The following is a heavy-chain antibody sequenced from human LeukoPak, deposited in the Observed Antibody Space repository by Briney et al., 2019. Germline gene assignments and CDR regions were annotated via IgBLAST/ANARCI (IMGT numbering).Heavy chain of an antibody. CDR1: GGSFSGYY. CDR2: INHSGST. D-gene: IGHD3-22*01. CDR3: ARGLYDSTGYPKKYFYYMDV. Sequence: SETLSLTCAVYGGSFSGYYWSWIRQPPGKGLEWIGEINHSGSTNYNPSLKSRVTISVDTSKNQFSLKLSSVTAADTAVYYCARGLYDSTGYPKKYFYYMDVWGKGTTVVVSS. J-gene: IGHJ6*03. V-gene: IGHV4-34*01.